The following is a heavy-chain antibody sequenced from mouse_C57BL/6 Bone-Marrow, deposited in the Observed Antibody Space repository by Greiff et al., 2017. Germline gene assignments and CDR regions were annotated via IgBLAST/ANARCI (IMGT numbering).Heavy chain of an antibody. CDR1: GFNIKDYY. D-gene: IGHD2-1*01. V-gene: IGHV14-2*01. J-gene: IGHJ3*01. Sequence: VQLQQSGAELVKPGASVKLSCTASGFNIKDYYMHWVKQRTEQGLEWIGRIDPEDGETKYAPKFQGKATITAVTSASTAYMELSSLTNEDSAVYYCTSNYFFAYWGQGTLVTVSA. CDR3: TSNYFFAY. CDR2: IDPEDGET.